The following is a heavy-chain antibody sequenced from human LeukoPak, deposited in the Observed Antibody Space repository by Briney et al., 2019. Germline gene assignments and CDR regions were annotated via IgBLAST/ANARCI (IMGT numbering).Heavy chain of an antibody. CDR2: IYTSGST. V-gene: IGHV4-61*02. CDR1: GGSIRRGRYY. D-gene: IGHD6-19*01. J-gene: IGHJ6*02. Sequence: RASETLSSTCTGPGGSIRRGRYYGCCIWQPTWQALAGFARIYTSGSTNYNPSLKSRVTISVDTSKNQFSLKLSSVTAADTAVYYCAREVAVAGTDYYGMDVWGQGTTVTVSS. CDR3: AREVAVAGTDYYGMDV.